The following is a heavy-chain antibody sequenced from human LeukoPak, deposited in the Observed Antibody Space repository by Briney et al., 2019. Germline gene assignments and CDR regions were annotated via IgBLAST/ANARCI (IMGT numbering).Heavy chain of an antibody. J-gene: IGHJ4*02. CDR1: GGSISIYY. Sequence: TSETLSLTCTVSGGSISIYYWSWIRQPAGKGLEWIGRIYTSGSNKYNPSLKSRVTMSVDTSKNQFSLKLSSVTAADTAVYYCARHKNTAGSDYFGDWGQGTLVTVSS. V-gene: IGHV4-4*07. CDR3: ARHKNTAGSDYFGD. CDR2: IYTSGSN. D-gene: IGHD1-26*01.